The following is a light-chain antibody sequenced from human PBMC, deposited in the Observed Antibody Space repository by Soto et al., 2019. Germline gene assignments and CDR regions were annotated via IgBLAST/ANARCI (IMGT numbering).Light chain of an antibody. J-gene: IGLJ3*02. CDR1: SGHISYA. CDR3: QTWGTGLLV. CDR2: LNSDGSH. Sequence: QPVLTQSPSASASLGASVKLTCTRSSGHISYAIAWHQQQPEKGPRYLMKLNSDGSHSKGDGIPDRFSGSSSGAERYLTISSLQSEDEADYYCQTWGTGLLVFGGGTQLTVL. V-gene: IGLV4-69*01.